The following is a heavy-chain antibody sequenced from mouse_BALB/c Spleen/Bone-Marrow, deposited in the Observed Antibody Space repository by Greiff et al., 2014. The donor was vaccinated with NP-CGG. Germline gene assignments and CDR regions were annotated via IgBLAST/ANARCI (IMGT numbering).Heavy chain of an antibody. Sequence: EVMLVESGGGLVQPGGSLKLSCATSGFTFSDYYMYWVRQTPEKRLEWVAYITKGGGSTYYPDIVKGRFTISRDNAKNTLYLQMSRLKSEDTAMYYCARQLAYAMDYWGQGTPVTVSS. J-gene: IGHJ4*01. D-gene: IGHD4-1*01. V-gene: IGHV5-12*02. CDR1: GFTFSDYY. CDR2: ITKGGGST. CDR3: ARQLAYAMDY.